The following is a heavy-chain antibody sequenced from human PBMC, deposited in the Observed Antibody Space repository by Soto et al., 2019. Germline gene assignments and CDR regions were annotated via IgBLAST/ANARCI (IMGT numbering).Heavy chain of an antibody. CDR2: ISGSGGST. CDR1: GFTFSSYA. V-gene: IGHV3-23*01. Sequence: GGSLRLSCAASGFTFSSYAMSWVRQAPGKGLEWVSAISGSGGSTYYADSVKGRFTISRDNSKNTLYLQMNSLRAEDTAVYYCAKSGHYYGSGSYFPYWGQGTLVTVSS. CDR3: AKSGHYYGSGSYFPY. D-gene: IGHD3-10*01. J-gene: IGHJ4*02.